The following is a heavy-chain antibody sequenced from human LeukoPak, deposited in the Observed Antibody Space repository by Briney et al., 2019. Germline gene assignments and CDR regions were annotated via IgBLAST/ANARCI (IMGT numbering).Heavy chain of an antibody. Sequence: SETLSLTCTVSGGSVSSTTYYWSWIRQPPGKGLEWTASINYSGSTYYNPSLKSRVTISVDTSENQFSLKLSSVTAADTAVYYCARGPPYSSGWYGAYWGQGTLVTVSS. CDR3: ARGPPYSSGWYGAY. V-gene: IGHV4-39*01. CDR1: GGSVSSTTYY. D-gene: IGHD6-19*01. J-gene: IGHJ4*02. CDR2: INYSGST.